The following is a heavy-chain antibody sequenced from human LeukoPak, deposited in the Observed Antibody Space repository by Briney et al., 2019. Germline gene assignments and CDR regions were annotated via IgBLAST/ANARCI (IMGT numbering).Heavy chain of an antibody. D-gene: IGHD2-15*01. J-gene: IGHJ4*02. CDR1: GGSISGSY. CDR3: ARGFCSGGSCYLFDS. CDR2: IYSSGST. V-gene: IGHV4-4*07. Sequence: SETLSPTCTVSGGSISGSYWTWIRQPAGQGLEWIGRIYSSGSTNYNPSLKSRVTMSVDTSKNQVSLKLNSMTAADTAVYYCARGFCSGGSCYLFDSWGQGTLVTVSS.